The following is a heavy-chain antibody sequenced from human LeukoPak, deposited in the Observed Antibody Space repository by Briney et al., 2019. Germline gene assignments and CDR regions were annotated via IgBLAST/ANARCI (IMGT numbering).Heavy chain of an antibody. J-gene: IGHJ5*02. CDR1: GGSFSGYY. CDR3: ARVTGERNRRIAAAGTGRWFDP. D-gene: IGHD6-13*01. V-gene: IGHV4-34*01. Sequence: SETLSLTCAVYGGSFSGYYGSWIRQPPGKGLEWIGEINHSGSTNYNPSLKSRVTISVDTSKNQFSLKLSSVTAADTAVYYCARVTGERNRRIAAAGTGRWFDPWGQGTLVTVSS. CDR2: INHSGST.